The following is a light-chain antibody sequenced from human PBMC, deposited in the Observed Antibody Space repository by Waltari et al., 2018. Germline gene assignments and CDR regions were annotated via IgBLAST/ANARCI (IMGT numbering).Light chain of an antibody. CDR1: QSIYIY. CDR3: QQSYLAPWT. V-gene: IGKV1-39*01. CDR2: AAS. J-gene: IGKJ1*01. Sequence: IPMTQSPSSLSASVGARVTITCRASQSIYIYLNWYPQKPGKAPNLLIYAASNLQSGVPARVSGSGSGTEFTLTITSLQPEDVATYFCQQSYLAPWTFGQGTRVEI.